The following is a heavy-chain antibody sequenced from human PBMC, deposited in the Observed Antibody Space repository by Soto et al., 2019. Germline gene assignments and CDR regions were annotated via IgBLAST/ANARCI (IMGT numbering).Heavy chain of an antibody. D-gene: IGHD4-4*01. V-gene: IGHV3-21*02. CDR1: GFIFATHT. J-gene: IGHJ4*02. Sequence: VQLVESGGGLVKPGGPLNLSCAASGFIFATHTINWVRQAPGKGLEWVSSITGSGIYTRYADSVKGRFTISRDNAKASLYLQMNSLGAEDTAVYYCVKEGISNYNEYFDYWGQGTLVTVSS. CDR3: VKEGISNYNEYFDY. CDR2: ITGSGIYT.